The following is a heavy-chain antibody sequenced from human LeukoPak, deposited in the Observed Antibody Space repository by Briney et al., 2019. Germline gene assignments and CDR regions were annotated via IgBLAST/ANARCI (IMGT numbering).Heavy chain of an antibody. Sequence: GGSVRLSCAASGFTFSSYGMTWVRQAPGKGLEWVSYISSSSSTIYYADSVKGRFTISRDNAKNSLYLQLNSLRAEDTAVYYCARDAYGSGKGPGYMDVWGKGTTVTISS. J-gene: IGHJ6*03. D-gene: IGHD3-10*01. CDR3: ARDAYGSGKGPGYMDV. CDR1: GFTFSSYG. V-gene: IGHV3-48*01. CDR2: ISSSSSTI.